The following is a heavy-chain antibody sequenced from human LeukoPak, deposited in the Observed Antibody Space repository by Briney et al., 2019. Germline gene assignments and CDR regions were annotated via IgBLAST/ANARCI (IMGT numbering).Heavy chain of an antibody. CDR1: GGSFSGYY. D-gene: IGHD2-2*01. J-gene: IGHJ4*02. V-gene: IGHV4-34*01. CDR3: ARSGCSSTSCYRWYYFDY. CDR2: INHSGST. Sequence: PSETLSLTCALYGGSFSGYYWSWIRQPPGKGLEWIGEINHSGSTDYNLSLKSRVTISVDTSKNQFSLKLSSVTAADTAVYYCARSGCSSTSCYRWYYFDYWGQGTLVTVSS.